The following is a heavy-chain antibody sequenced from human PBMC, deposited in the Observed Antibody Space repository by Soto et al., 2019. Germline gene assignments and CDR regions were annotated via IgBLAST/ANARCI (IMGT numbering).Heavy chain of an antibody. D-gene: IGHD2-8*01. J-gene: IGHJ5*02. CDR1: GFTFTSSA. V-gene: IGHV1-58*01. CDR2: IVVGSGNT. CDR3: ATDCTNGVCYGGGSNWFDP. Sequence: ASVKVSCKASGFTFTSSAVQWVRQARGQRLEWIGWIVVGSGNTIYAQKFQGRVTMTEDTSTDTAYMELSSLRSEDTAVYYCATDCTNGVCYGGGSNWFDPWGQGTLVTVSS.